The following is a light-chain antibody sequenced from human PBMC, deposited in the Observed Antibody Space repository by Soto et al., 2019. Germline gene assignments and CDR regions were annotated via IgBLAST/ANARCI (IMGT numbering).Light chain of an antibody. J-gene: IGKJ4*01. CDR2: ASS. V-gene: IGKV1-6*01. CDR3: HQDYSYPLT. Sequence: AIQMTQSPSSLSASVGDRVTITCRASQGIKNDLGWYQQKPGKAPNLLIYASSTLQSGVPSRFSGSGSGTDFTLTISSLQPEDVATYFCHQDYSYPLTFGGGTKVELK. CDR1: QGIKND.